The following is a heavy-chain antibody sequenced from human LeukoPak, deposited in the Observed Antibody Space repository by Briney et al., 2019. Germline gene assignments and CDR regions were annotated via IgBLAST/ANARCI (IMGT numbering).Heavy chain of an antibody. CDR3: ASAFMGLVPAVTDAFDI. CDR2: IYYSGST. V-gene: IGHV4-39*07. CDR1: GGSISSSSYY. Sequence: SETLSLTCTVSGGSISSSSYYWGWIRQPPGKGLEWIGSIYYSGSTYYNPSLKSRVTISVDTSKNQFSLKLSSVTAADTAVYYRASAFMGLVPAVTDAFDIWGQGTMVTVSS. D-gene: IGHD2-2*01. J-gene: IGHJ3*02.